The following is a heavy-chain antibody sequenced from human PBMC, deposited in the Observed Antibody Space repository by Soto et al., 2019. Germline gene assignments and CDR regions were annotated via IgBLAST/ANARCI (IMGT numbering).Heavy chain of an antibody. D-gene: IGHD1-26*01. CDR3: SRRIESTATTGGYCDL. J-gene: IGHJ2*01. CDR2: IRSNSNSYAT. Sequence: EVQLVESGGGLVQPGGSLKLSCAASGFTFSGSAMHWVRQASGKGLEWVGRIRSNSNSYATAYAASVKGRFIVSRDDSKSTAYLKMNSLKTEDTAVYYCSRRIESTATTGGYCDLWGRGTPVTVSS. V-gene: IGHV3-73*02. CDR1: GFTFSGSA.